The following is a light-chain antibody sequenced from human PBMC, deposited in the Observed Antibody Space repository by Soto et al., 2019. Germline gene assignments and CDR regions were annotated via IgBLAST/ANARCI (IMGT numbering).Light chain of an antibody. J-gene: IGLJ2*01. CDR1: SSDVGGYDH. Sequence: QSALTQPPAASGSPGQSVTISCTGTSSDVGGYDHVSWYQQYPGKAPKLMIYEVTERPSGVPDRFSGSKSGNTASLTVSGLQAEGEADYFCSSYANTNVLFGGGTKLTVL. CDR2: EVT. CDR3: SSYANTNVL. V-gene: IGLV2-8*01.